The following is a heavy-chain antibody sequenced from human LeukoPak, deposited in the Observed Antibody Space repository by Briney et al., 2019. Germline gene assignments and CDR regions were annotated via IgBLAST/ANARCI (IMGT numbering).Heavy chain of an antibody. V-gene: IGHV3-7*01. CDR3: ARDLVAAAVS. D-gene: IGHD2-15*01. J-gene: IGHJ4*02. CDR2: IKQDGSEK. Sequence: QAGGSLRLSCAASGLTFSNYWMSWVRQAPGKGLQWVANIKQDGSEKYYVDSVKGRFTISRDNAKNSLYLQMNSLRAEDTAVYYCARDLVAAAVSWGQGTLVTVSS. CDR1: GLTFSNYW.